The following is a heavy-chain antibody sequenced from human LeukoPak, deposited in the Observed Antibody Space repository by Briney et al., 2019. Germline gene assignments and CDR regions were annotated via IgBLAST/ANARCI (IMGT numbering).Heavy chain of an antibody. CDR2: IYYSGST. V-gene: IGHV4-59*08. J-gene: IGHJ4*02. D-gene: IGHD4-17*01. CDR3: ARRGDYGDYASDN. CDR1: GGSISSYY. Sequence: SETLSLTCTVSGGSISSYYWSWIRQPPGKGLEWIGYIYYSGSTNYNPSLKSRVTISVDTSKNQFSLKLSSVTAADTAGYYCARRGDYGDYASDNRGQGTQATVSS.